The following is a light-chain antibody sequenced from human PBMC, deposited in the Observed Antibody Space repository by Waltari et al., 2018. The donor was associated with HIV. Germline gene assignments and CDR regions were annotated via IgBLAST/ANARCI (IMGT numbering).Light chain of an antibody. CDR2: TAS. CDR3: QESYSIPWT. Sequence: IQMTQSPSSLSASVGDRVTITCRASRDIGTYLNWYQQKPGKAPTSLIYTASSLQSGVPSRFSGSGSGTVFTLTISSLQPEDFATYYCQESYSIPWTFGQGTKVEIK. CDR1: RDIGTY. V-gene: IGKV1-39*01. J-gene: IGKJ1*01.